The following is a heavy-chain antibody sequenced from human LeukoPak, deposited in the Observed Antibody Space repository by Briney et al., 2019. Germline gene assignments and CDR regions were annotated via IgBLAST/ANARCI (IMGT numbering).Heavy chain of an antibody. CDR3: ARGYPLSTTAAGTYFQH. CDR1: EYTFTRYY. Sequence: ASVTVSCKASEYTFTRYYMHWVRQAPGQGLEWMGWINPNTGGTNYAQKFQGRGTMTRDTSISTAYMELSRLRSDDTAVYYCARGYPLSTTAAGTYFQHWGQGTLVTVSS. CDR2: INPNTGGT. V-gene: IGHV1-2*02. J-gene: IGHJ1*01. D-gene: IGHD6-13*01.